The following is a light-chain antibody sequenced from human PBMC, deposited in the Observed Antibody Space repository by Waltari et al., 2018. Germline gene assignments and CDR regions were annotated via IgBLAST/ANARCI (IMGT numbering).Light chain of an antibody. J-gene: IGLJ2*01. CDR3: AAWDDSLSGVV. Sequence: QSVLTQPPSASGTPGQRVTSSCSGSSSNIGSKYVYWYQQLPGTAPKLLIYRNNQRPSGVPDRFSGSKSGTSASLAISGLRSEDEADYYCAAWDDSLSGVVFGGGTKLTVL. V-gene: IGLV1-47*01. CDR1: SSNIGSKY. CDR2: RNN.